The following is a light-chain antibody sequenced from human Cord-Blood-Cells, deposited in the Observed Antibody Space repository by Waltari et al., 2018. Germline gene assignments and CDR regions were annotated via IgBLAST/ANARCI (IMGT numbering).Light chain of an antibody. CDR1: QSVSSSY. CDR2: GAS. V-gene: IGKV3-20*01. CDR3: QQYGSSPVVT. Sequence: IVLTQSPGTLSLSPGERATLTCRDSQSVSSSYLAWYQQKPGQAPRLLIYGASSRATGIPDRFSVSGSGTDFTLTISRLEPEDFAVYYCQQYGSSPVVTFGGGTKVEIK. J-gene: IGKJ4*01.